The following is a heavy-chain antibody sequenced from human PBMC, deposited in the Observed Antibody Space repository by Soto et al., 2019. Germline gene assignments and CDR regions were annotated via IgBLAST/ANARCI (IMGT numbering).Heavy chain of an antibody. Sequence: LSLTCTVSGGSITSGGYSWSWIRQSPGQGLEWIGYIYQSGSAFYNPSLKTRATILVDRSKNQFSLNLTSVTAADAAVYYCARAFYGVDLWGQGTTVTVSS. CDR2: IYQSGSA. CDR1: GGSITSGGYS. CDR3: ARAFYGVDL. V-gene: IGHV4-30-2*06. J-gene: IGHJ6*02.